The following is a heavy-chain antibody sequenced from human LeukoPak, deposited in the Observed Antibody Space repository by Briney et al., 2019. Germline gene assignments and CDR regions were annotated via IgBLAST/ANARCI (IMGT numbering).Heavy chain of an antibody. CDR3: ARNHAFDI. CDR1: GFTLSSYA. CDR2: ISYDGSYE. V-gene: IGHV3-30*01. J-gene: IGHJ3*02. Sequence: PGGSLRLSCAASGFTLSSYAMHWVRQAPGKGLEWVALISYDGSYESSADSVRGRFTISRDNSKSTLYLQMKSLRPEDTAVYYCARNHAFDIWGQGTMVTVSS.